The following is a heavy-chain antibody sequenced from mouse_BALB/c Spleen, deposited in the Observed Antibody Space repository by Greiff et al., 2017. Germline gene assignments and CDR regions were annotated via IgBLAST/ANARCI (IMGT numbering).Heavy chain of an antibody. V-gene: IGHV5-17*02. J-gene: IGHJ3*01. D-gene: IGHD2-4*01. CDR3: ARGGIYYDYDGEVFAY. CDR1: GFTFSSFG. CDR2: ISSGSSTI. Sequence: EVKLMESGGGLVQPGGSRKLSCAASGFTFSSFGMHWVRQAPEKGLEWVAYISSGSSTIYYADTVKGRFTISRDNPKNTLFLQMTSLRSEDTAMYYCARGGIYYDYDGEVFAYWGQGTLVTVSA.